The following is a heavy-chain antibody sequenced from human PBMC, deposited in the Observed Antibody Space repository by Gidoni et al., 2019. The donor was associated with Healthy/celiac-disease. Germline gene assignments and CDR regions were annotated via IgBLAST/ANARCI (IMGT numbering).Heavy chain of an antibody. D-gene: IGHD3-22*01. CDR3: ARDRAPYYDSSGYYRILFDY. V-gene: IGHV3-48*03. CDR2: ISSSGSTI. J-gene: IGHJ4*02. Sequence: EVQLVESGGGLVQPGGSLRLSCAASGFTFSSYEMNWVRQAPGKGLEWVSYISSSGSTIYYADSVKGRFTISRDNAKNSLYLQMNSLRAEDTAVYYCARDRAPYYDSSGYYRILFDYWGQGTLVTVSS. CDR1: GFTFSSYE.